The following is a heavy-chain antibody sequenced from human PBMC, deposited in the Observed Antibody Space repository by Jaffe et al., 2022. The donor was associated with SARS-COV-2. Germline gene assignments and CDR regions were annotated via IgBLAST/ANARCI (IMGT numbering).Heavy chain of an antibody. CDR2: IYYSGST. D-gene: IGHD1-1*01. V-gene: IGHV4-39*01. CDR1: GGSISSSSYY. CDR3: AEENNPGWFDP. J-gene: IGHJ5*02. Sequence: QLQLQESGPGLVKPSETLSLTCTVSGGSISSSSYYWGWIRQPPGKGLEWIGSIYYSGSTYYNPSLKSRVTISVDTSKNQFSLKLSSVTAADTAVYYCAEENNPGWFDPWGQGTLVTVSS.